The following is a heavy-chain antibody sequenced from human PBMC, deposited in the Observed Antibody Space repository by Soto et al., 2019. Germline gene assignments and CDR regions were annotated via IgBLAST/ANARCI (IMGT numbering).Heavy chain of an antibody. J-gene: IGHJ4*02. V-gene: IGHV3-74*01. CDR3: ATAEVDY. CDR1: GFTFGDYW. Sequence: PGGSLRLSCAASGFTFGDYWMHWVRQAPGKGLEWASRMTSDGSTTDYADSVKGRFTVSRDNAKNTLYLQMNSLRAEDTAVYFCATAEVDYWGPGTLVTVSS. CDR2: MTSDGSTT.